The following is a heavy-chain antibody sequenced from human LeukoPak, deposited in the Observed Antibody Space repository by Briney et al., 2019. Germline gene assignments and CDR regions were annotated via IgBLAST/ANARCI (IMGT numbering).Heavy chain of an antibody. V-gene: IGHV3-53*01. CDR3: ARVYNYVFDY. CDR2: IYSGGDK. Sequence: GGSLRLSCAASGFTVSSSHMTWVRQAVGKGLEWVSFIYSGGDKSYADSVKGRFTISRDNSKNTLYLQMNSLRAEDTAVYYCARVYNYVFDYWGQGTLVTVSS. D-gene: IGHD3-10*02. CDR1: GFTVSSSH. J-gene: IGHJ4*02.